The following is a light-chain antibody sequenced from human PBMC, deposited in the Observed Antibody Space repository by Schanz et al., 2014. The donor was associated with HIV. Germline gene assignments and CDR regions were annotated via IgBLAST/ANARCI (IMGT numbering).Light chain of an antibody. CDR1: SSNIGNNY. CDR2: DSD. CDR3: ATWHTTLREVV. Sequence: QSVLTQPPSVSAAAGQKVTISCSGSSSNIGNNYVSWYQQGPGTAPKLLIYDSDKRPSGIPDRVSGSKSATSATLAITGLQSGDEADYFCATWHTTLREVVFGGGTKLTVL. J-gene: IGLJ2*01. V-gene: IGLV1-51*01.